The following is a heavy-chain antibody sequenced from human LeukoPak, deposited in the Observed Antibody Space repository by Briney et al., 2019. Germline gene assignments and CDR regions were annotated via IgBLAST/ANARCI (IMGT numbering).Heavy chain of an antibody. J-gene: IGHJ5*02. CDR1: GFTFSNYA. CDR3: ARGGYDILTGHWMWFDP. CDR2: ISGSGGST. Sequence: GGSLRLSCAASGFTFSNYAMNWVRQAPGKGLEWVSVISGSGGSTYYADSVKGRFTISRDNSKNILYLQMNSLRAEDTAVYYCARGGYDILTGHWMWFDPWGQGTLVTVSS. V-gene: IGHV3-23*01. D-gene: IGHD3-9*01.